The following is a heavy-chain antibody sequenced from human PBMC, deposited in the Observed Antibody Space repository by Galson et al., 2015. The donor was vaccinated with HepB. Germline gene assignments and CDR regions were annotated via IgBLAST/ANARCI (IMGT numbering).Heavy chain of an antibody. J-gene: IGHJ4*02. V-gene: IGHV3-74*01. CDR2: ITSDGSST. CDR1: GFTFSRYW. CDR3: ASAPRDFFDY. Sequence: SLRLSCAASGFTFSRYWIHWVRQAPGKGLVWVSRITSDGSSTTYADSVKGRFIISRDNAKNTLYLQMNSLRAEDTAVYYCASAPRDFFDYWGQGTLVTVSS.